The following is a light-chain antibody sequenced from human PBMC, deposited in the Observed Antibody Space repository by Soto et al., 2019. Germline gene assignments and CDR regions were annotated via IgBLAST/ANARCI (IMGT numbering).Light chain of an antibody. CDR1: QSVSSN. Sequence: EIVMTQSPATLSVSPGERATLSFRASQSVSSNLAWYQQKPGQAPRLVIYGASNGATGIPARFSGSGSGTDFTLTISSLEPEDFAVYYCQQRSNWPWTFGQGTKVDIK. CDR2: GAS. CDR3: QQRSNWPWT. J-gene: IGKJ1*01. V-gene: IGKV3-11*01.